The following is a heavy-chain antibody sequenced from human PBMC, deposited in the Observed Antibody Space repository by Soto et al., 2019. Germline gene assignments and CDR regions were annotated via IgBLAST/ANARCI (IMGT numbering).Heavy chain of an antibody. J-gene: IGHJ5*02. CDR1: GVSVSSNS. Sequence: PGGSLRLSCAASGVSVSSNSMSWVRQSPGKGLEWVSVIHSDVTTYYADSVKGRFIISRDNSKDTLYLQMNRLRAEDTAVYYCARELSGSWYNWFDPWGQGILVTVSS. D-gene: IGHD5-12*01. CDR2: IHSDVTT. CDR3: ARELSGSWYNWFDP. V-gene: IGHV3-53*01.